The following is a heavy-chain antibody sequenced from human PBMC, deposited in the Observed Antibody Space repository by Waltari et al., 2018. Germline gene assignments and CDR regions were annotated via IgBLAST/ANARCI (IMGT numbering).Heavy chain of an antibody. J-gene: IGHJ6*02. CDR1: GYSISSGYY. Sequence: QVQLQESGPGLVKPSETLSLTCAVSGYSISSGYYWGWIRQPPGQGLEWIGSIYHRGSTYYNPSLKSRVTISVDTSKNQFSLKLSSVTAADTAVYYCARLGITIFGGYYGMDVWGQGTTVTVSS. D-gene: IGHD3-3*01. CDR2: IYHRGST. V-gene: IGHV4-38-2*01. CDR3: ARLGITIFGGYYGMDV.